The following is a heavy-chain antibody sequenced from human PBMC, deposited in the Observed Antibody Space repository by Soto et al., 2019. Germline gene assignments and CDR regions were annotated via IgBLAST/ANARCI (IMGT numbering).Heavy chain of an antibody. Sequence: GGSLSLSCAASGLHFSVYWMTWVRQVPGKGLEWGANIKGDVSERHYVDAVRGRFTISRDNAKNSLYLYMNSLRADDTAVYYCATDLIVGVSALYYWGQGTMVTVPS. CDR2: IKGDVSER. V-gene: IGHV3-7*03. CDR3: ATDLIVGVSALYY. J-gene: IGHJ4*02. CDR1: GLHFSVYW. D-gene: IGHD1-26*01.